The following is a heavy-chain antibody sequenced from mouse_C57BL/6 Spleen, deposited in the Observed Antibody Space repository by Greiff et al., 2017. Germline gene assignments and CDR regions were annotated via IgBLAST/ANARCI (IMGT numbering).Heavy chain of an antibody. CDR1: GYTFTSYW. CDR2: IDINSGGT. CDR3: ARAYSSSPLFV. D-gene: IGHD1-1*01. J-gene: IGHJ1*03. Sequence: QVQLQQPGAELVKPGASVKLSCKASGYTFTSYWMHWVKQWPGRGLEWIGRIDINSGGTKYNEKFKSKATLTVDKPSSTAYMQLSSLTSEDSAVYYCARAYSSSPLFVWGTGTTVTVSS. V-gene: IGHV1-72*01.